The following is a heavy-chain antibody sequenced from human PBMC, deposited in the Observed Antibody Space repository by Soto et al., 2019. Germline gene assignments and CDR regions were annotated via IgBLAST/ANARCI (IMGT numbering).Heavy chain of an antibody. D-gene: IGHD3-3*01. V-gene: IGHV1-2*02. Sequence: ASVKVSCKASGYTFTGYYMHWVRQAPGQGLEWMGWINPNRGGTNYAQKFQGRVAMTRDTSISTAYMELSRLRSDETAVYYCAREGSGYSAFDIWGQGTMVTISS. CDR1: GYTFTGYY. J-gene: IGHJ3*02. CDR2: INPNRGGT. CDR3: AREGSGYSAFDI.